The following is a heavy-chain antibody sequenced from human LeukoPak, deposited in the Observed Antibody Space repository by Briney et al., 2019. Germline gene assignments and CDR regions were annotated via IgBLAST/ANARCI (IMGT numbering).Heavy chain of an antibody. J-gene: IGHJ5*02. CDR1: GFTFSDYY. Sequence: GGSLRLSCAASGFTFSDYYMSWIRQAPGKGLEWVAVISYDGSNKYYADSVKGRFTISRDNSKNTLYLQMNSLRAEDTAVYYCARDDVPYYYDSSGARPPWFDPWGQGTLVTVSS. D-gene: IGHD3-22*01. V-gene: IGHV3-30*03. CDR3: ARDDVPYYYDSSGARPPWFDP. CDR2: ISYDGSNK.